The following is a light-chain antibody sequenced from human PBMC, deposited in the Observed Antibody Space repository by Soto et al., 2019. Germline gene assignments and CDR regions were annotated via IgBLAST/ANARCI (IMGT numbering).Light chain of an antibody. CDR3: QQYDNLLL. CDR2: DAS. Sequence: DIQMTQSPSSLSASVGDRVTITCQASQDISNYLNWYQQKPGKAPKLLIYDASNLETGVPSRFSGSGSGTDFTFTISSLQAEDIATYYCQQYDNLLLFGGGTKVEIK. V-gene: IGKV1-33*01. J-gene: IGKJ4*01. CDR1: QDISNY.